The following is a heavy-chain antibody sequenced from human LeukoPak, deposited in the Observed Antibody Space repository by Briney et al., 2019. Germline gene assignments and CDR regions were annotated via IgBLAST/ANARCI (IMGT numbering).Heavy chain of an antibody. V-gene: IGHV3-48*01. CDR3: ASLGAAASRY. J-gene: IGHJ4*02. CDR2: ISSGSSTI. CDR1: GFTFSSYS. Sequence: PGGSLRLSCAASGFTFSSYSMNWVRQVPGKGLGWVSYISSGSSTISYADSVKGRFIISRDNAKNSLYLQMNSLRGDDTAVYYCASLGAAASRYWGQGTLVTVSS. D-gene: IGHD6-13*01.